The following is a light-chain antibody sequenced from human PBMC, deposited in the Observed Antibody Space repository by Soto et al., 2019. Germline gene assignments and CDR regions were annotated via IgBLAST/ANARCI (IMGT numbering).Light chain of an antibody. Sequence: QSLLTPPASVSGSLGQSITLSCTGSGGDIGAYNYVSWYQQHPGKAPKLIVYEVSLRPSGISDRFSASKSGNTASLTISGLQAEDEADYYCASYTTDTSRLFGTGTKVTVL. CDR3: ASYTTDTSRL. V-gene: IGLV2-14*01. CDR1: GGDIGAYNY. CDR2: EVS. J-gene: IGLJ1*01.